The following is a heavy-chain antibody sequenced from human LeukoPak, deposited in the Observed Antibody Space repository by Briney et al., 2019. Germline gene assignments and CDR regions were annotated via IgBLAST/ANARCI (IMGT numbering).Heavy chain of an antibody. CDR2: MNPNNGST. D-gene: IGHD6-19*01. CDR1: GFTFTSYD. V-gene: IGHV1-8*01. Sequence: ASVKVSCKASGFTFTSYDINWVRQASGQGLEWMGWMNPNNGSTGYAQKFQGRVTMTRDTSISTAYMELRGLRSEDTAVYYCARGRRYSSGWYCPDWGQGTLVTVSS. J-gene: IGHJ4*02. CDR3: ARGRRYSSGWYCPD.